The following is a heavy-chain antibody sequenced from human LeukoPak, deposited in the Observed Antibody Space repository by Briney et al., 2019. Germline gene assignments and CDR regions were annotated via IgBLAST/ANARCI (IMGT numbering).Heavy chain of an antibody. CDR2: INWNGGGT. J-gene: IGHJ4*02. D-gene: IGHD3-16*02. V-gene: IGHV3-20*04. CDR3: ARDWFTRLGELSPDRAFDY. Sequence: GGSLRLSCAASGFTFDDSVMIWVRQASGKGLEWDSGINWNGGGTGYADSVKGRFTISRDNAKNSLCLQMSSLRAEDTALYYCARDWFTRLGELSPDRAFDYWGQGTLVTVSS. CDR1: GFTFDDSV.